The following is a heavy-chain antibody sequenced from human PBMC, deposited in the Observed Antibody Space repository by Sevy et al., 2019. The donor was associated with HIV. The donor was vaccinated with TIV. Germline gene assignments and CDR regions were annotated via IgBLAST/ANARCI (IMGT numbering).Heavy chain of an antibody. Sequence: GGSLRLSCAASGFTLRNYAMSWVRQAPGKGLEWVSGNSGSGGNSYYEDSVKGRFTISRDNSKNTLYLQMNNLRAEDRADYYCAKVPESGSWYDKFIFDSWGQGTLVTVSS. CDR1: GFTLRNYA. CDR3: AKVPESGSWYDKFIFDS. CDR2: NSGSGGNS. D-gene: IGHD6-13*01. J-gene: IGHJ4*02. V-gene: IGHV3-23*01.